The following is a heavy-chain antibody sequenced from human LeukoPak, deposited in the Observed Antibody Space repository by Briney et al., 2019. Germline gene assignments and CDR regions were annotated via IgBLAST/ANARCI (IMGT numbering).Heavy chain of an antibody. CDR3: ARRSGSFQGDYNFDY. CDR1: GYSFISYW. D-gene: IGHD1-26*01. V-gene: IGHV5-51*01. J-gene: IGHJ4*02. Sequence: GESLKISCKGSGYSFISYWIGWVRQMPGKGLEWMGIIYPGDSDTRYSPSFQGQVTISADKSITTAFLQWSSLKASDTAMYYCARRSGSFQGDYNFDYWGQGTLVTVSS. CDR2: IYPGDSDT.